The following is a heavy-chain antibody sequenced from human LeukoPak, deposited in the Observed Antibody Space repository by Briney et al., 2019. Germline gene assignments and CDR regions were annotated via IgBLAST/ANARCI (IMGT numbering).Heavy chain of an antibody. D-gene: IGHD3-3*01. CDR3: ARSSGGLDY. V-gene: IGHV4-59*08. CDR1: GGSISSYY. CDR2: IYYSGST. Sequence: SETLSLTCTVSGGSISSYYWSWIRQPPGKGLEWIGYIYYSGSTNYNPSLKSRVTISVDTSKNQSSLKLSSVTAADTAVYYCARSSGGLDYWGQGTLVTVSS. J-gene: IGHJ4*02.